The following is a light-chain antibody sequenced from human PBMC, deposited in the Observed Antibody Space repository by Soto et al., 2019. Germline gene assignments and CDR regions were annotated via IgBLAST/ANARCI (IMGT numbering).Light chain of an antibody. CDR3: QTWGTGTVV. CDR1: SGHSNYA. V-gene: IGLV4-69*02. CDR2: LNSDGSH. Sequence: QLVLTQSPSASASLGASVKLTCTLSSGHSNYAIAWHQQQPEKGPRYLVLLNSDGSHSKGDGIPDRFSGSSSGAERYLTISSLQSEDEADYYCQTWGTGTVVFGGGTKLTVL. J-gene: IGLJ2*01.